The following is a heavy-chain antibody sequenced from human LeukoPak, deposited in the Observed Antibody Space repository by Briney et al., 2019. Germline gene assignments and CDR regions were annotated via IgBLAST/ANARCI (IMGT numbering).Heavy chain of an antibody. CDR1: GFTFSSYG. J-gene: IGHJ4*02. Sequence: GRSLRLSCAASGFTFSSYGMHWVRQAPGKGLEWVAVIWYGGSNKYYADSVKGRFTISRDNSKNTLYLQMNSLRTEDTAVYYCARDRSYSTAALQGFDFWGQGTLVTVSS. CDR2: IWYGGSNK. D-gene: IGHD6-13*01. CDR3: ARDRSYSTAALQGFDF. V-gene: IGHV3-33*08.